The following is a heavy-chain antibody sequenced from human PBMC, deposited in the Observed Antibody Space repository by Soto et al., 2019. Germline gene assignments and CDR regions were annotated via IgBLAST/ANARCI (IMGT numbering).Heavy chain of an antibody. CDR1: GFSRSTSGVG. CDR3: ARLAVAGLHFDF. Sequence: SGPTLVKPTQTLTLTCTFSGFSRSTSGVGVGWIRQPPGKALEWLALIYWNEDNRYSPSMKSRLTITKDTSKNQVVLTMTYMDPVDTATYYCARLAVAGLHFDFWGQGTLVTVSS. V-gene: IGHV2-5*01. D-gene: IGHD6-13*01. CDR2: IYWNEDN. J-gene: IGHJ4*02.